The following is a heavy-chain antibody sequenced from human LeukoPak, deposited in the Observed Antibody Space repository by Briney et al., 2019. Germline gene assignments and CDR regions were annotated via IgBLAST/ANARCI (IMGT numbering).Heavy chain of an antibody. Sequence: ASVKVSCKASGYTFTGYYMHWVRQAPGQGLEWMGWINPNSGGTNYAQKFQGRVTMTRDTSISTAYMELSRLRSDDTAVYYCARVGVLGERTYFDYWGRGTLVTVSS. CDR1: GYTFTGYY. CDR3: ARVGVLGERTYFDY. V-gene: IGHV1-2*02. CDR2: INPNSGGT. D-gene: IGHD3-16*01. J-gene: IGHJ4*02.